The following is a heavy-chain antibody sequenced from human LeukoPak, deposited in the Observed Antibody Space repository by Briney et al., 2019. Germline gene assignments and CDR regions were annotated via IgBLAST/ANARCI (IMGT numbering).Heavy chain of an antibody. CDR1: GYTFTSYA. Sequence: ASVKVSCKASGYTFTSYAMNWVRQAPGQGLEWMGWINTNTGNPTYAQGFTGRFVFSLDTSVSTAYLQISSLKAEDTAVYYCASQDIVVVPAASYYYYGMDVWGQGTTVTVSS. V-gene: IGHV7-4-1*02. D-gene: IGHD2-2*01. CDR2: INTNTGNP. J-gene: IGHJ6*02. CDR3: ASQDIVVVPAASYYYYGMDV.